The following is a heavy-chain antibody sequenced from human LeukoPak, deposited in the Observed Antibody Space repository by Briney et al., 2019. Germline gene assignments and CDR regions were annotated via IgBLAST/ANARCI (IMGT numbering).Heavy chain of an antibody. J-gene: IGHJ6*03. CDR1: GGSISSIIYY. D-gene: IGHD6-19*01. Sequence: SETLSLTCTLSGGSISSIIYYWGSIRQPPGKGLEWIGYIHYSVSPNYTHTLKSRVTISVDTSKNQLSLRLSSVTAADTAVYYCASSSGWYTPYYYYMDVWGKGTTVTISS. CDR3: ASSSGWYTPYYYYMDV. V-gene: IGHV4-61*05. CDR2: IHYSVSP.